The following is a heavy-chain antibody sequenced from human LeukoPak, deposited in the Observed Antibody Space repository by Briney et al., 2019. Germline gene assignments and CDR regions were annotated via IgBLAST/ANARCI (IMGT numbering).Heavy chain of an antibody. V-gene: IGHV3-23*01. CDR1: GFTFSSYA. Sequence: GGSLRLSCAASGFTFSSYAMSWVRQAPGKGLEWVSAISGSGGSTYYADSVKGRFTISRDNSKNTLYLQMNSLRAEDTAVYYCAKPPGSGWYGGYFDYWGQGTLVTVSS. D-gene: IGHD6-19*01. CDR2: ISGSGGST. J-gene: IGHJ4*02. CDR3: AKPPGSGWYGGYFDY.